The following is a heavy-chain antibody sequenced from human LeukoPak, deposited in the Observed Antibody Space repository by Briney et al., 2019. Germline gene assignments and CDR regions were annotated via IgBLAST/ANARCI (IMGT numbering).Heavy chain of an antibody. J-gene: IGHJ5*02. CDR1: GFTFSSYG. Sequence: TGGSLRLSCAASGFTFSSYGMHWVRQAPGKGLEWVAFIRYDGSNKYYADSVKGRFTISRDNSKNTLYLQMNSLRAEDTAVYYCAKARWWTMYNWFDPWGQGTLVTVSS. V-gene: IGHV3-30*02. D-gene: IGHD2-15*01. CDR2: IRYDGSNK. CDR3: AKARWWTMYNWFDP.